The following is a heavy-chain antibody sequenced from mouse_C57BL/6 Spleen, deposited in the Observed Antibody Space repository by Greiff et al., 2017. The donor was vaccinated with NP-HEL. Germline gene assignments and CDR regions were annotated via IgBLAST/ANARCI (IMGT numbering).Heavy chain of an antibody. V-gene: IGHV1-18*01. CDR1: GYTFTDYN. J-gene: IGHJ3*01. Sequence: EVQLQQSGPELVKPGASVKIPCKASGYTFTDYNMDWVKQSHGKSLEWIGDINPNNGGTIYNQKFKGKATLTVDKSSSTAYMERRRLTSEDTAVYYSARPTTAQATWFAYWGQGTLVTVSA. D-gene: IGHD3-2*02. CDR2: INPNNGGT. CDR3: ARPTTAQATWFAY.